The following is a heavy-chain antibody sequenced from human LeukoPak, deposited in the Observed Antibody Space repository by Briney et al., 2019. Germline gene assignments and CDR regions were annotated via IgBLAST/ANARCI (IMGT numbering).Heavy chain of an antibody. V-gene: IGHV1-2*02. CDR2: INPDSGFT. Sequence: AAVKVSCNASGHTFIYDYMHWVRHAPGQGLELKGWINPDSGFTNYAQKFQGRGIMTRDTSISTAYMEVRRLRYDDPAMYYCVTTSEAYTSAWHLWGQGTMVTVSS. D-gene: IGHD3-16*01. CDR1: GHTFIYDY. CDR3: VTTSEAYTSAWHL. J-gene: IGHJ4*02.